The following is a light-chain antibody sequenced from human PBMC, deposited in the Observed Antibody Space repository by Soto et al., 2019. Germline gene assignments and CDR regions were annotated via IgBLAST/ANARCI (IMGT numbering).Light chain of an antibody. CDR1: SSNIGAGYD. V-gene: IGLV1-40*01. Sequence: QSVLTQPPSVSGAPGQRVTISCTGSSSNIGAGYDVHWYQQLPGTAPKLLIYGNSNRPSGVPDRFSGSKSGTSASLAITGLQAGDEADYYCQSYDSSLSGWVFGGGTKRTVL. CDR2: GNS. CDR3: QSYDSSLSGWV. J-gene: IGLJ3*02.